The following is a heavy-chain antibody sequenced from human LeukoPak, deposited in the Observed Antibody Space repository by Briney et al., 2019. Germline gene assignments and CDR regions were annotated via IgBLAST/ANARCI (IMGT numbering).Heavy chain of an antibody. CDR1: GFSLSTSGMR. V-gene: IGHV2-70*04. CDR3: AILTGYYKGY. D-gene: IGHD3-9*01. J-gene: IGHJ4*02. CDR2: IDWDDDK. Sequence: SGPALVKPTQTLTLTCTFSGFSLSTSGMRVSWIRQPPGKALEWLARIDWDDDKFYSTSLKTRLTISMDTSKNQVVLTMTNMDPVDTATYYCAILTGYYKGYWGQGTLVTVSS.